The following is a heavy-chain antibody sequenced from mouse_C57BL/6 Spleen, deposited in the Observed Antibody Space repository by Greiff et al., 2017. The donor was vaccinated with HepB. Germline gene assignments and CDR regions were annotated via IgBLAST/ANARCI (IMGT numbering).Heavy chain of an antibody. Sequence: QVTLKESGPGILQSSQTLSLTCSFSGFSLSTSGMGVSWIRQPSGKGLEWLAHIYWDDDKRYNPSLKSRLTISKDTSRNQVFLKITSVDTADTATYYCARRAADGYVRYFDVWGTATTVTVSS. CDR3: ARRAADGYVRYFDV. V-gene: IGHV8-12*01. CDR2: IYWDDDK. D-gene: IGHD2-2*01. CDR1: GFSLSTSGMG. J-gene: IGHJ1*03.